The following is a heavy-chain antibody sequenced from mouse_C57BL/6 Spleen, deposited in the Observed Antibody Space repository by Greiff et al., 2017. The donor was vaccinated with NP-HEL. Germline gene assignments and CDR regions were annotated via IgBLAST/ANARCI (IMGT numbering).Heavy chain of an antibody. J-gene: IGHJ3*01. CDR1: GYTFTDYN. Sequence: VQLQQSGPELVKPGASVKIPCKASGYTFTDYNMDWVKQSHGKSLEWIGDINPNNGGTIYNQKFKGKATLTVDKSSSTAYMELRSLTSEDTAVYYCARDRNYYGSTWFAYWGQGTLVTVSA. D-gene: IGHD1-1*01. CDR3: ARDRNYYGSTWFAY. V-gene: IGHV1-18*01. CDR2: INPNNGGT.